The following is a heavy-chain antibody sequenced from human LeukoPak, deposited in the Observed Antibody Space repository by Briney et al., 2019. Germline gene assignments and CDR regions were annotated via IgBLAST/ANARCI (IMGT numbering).Heavy chain of an antibody. CDR3: AKDPAIVATIVDY. CDR1: GFTFSSYA. V-gene: IGHV3-23*01. D-gene: IGHD5-12*01. J-gene: IGHJ4*02. Sequence: GGSLRLSCAGSGFTFSSYAMSWVRQAPGKGLEWVSVISGSSDNTYYADSVKGRFTISRDNSKNTLYLQMNSLRAEDTAVYYCAKDPAIVATIVDYWGQGTLVTVSS. CDR2: ISGSSDNT.